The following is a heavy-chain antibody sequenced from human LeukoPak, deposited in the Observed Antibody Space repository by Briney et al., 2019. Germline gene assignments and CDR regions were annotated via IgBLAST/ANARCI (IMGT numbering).Heavy chain of an antibody. Sequence: TSETLSLTCTVSGGDISFYYWSWIRQPPGKGLEWIGEINHSGSTNYNPSLKSRVTISVDTSKNQFSLKLSSVTAADTAVYYCAKLVVRGWYPPGNYWGQGTLVTVSS. CDR2: INHSGST. V-gene: IGHV4-34*01. D-gene: IGHD6-19*01. CDR3: AKLVVRGWYPPGNY. J-gene: IGHJ4*02. CDR1: GGDISFYY.